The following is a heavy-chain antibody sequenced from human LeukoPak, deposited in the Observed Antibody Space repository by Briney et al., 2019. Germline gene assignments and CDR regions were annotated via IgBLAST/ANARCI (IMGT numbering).Heavy chain of an antibody. Sequence: SETLSLTCTVSGGSISSYYWSWIRQPPGKGLEWIGYIYYSGSTNHNPSLKSRVTISVDTSRNQFSLKLSSVTAADTAVYYCSRYSSSWLGSETFFDYWGQGTLVTVSS. V-gene: IGHV4-59*01. CDR2: IYYSGST. CDR3: SRYSSSWLGSETFFDY. J-gene: IGHJ4*02. D-gene: IGHD6-13*01. CDR1: GGSISSYY.